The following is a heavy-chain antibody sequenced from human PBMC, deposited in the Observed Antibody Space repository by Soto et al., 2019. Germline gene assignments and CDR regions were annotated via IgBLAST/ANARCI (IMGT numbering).Heavy chain of an antibody. D-gene: IGHD2-2*01. V-gene: IGHV3-30-3*01. J-gene: IGHJ6*02. CDR3: ARRISTSSWGGMVV. Sequence: QVQLVESGGGVVQPGRSLRLSCAASGFTFSSYAMHWVRQAPGKGLEWVAVISYDGSNKYYADSVKGRFTISRDNSKNTLYLQMNSLRAEDTAVYYCARRISTSSWGGMVVWGQGTTVTVSS. CDR1: GFTFSSYA. CDR2: ISYDGSNK.